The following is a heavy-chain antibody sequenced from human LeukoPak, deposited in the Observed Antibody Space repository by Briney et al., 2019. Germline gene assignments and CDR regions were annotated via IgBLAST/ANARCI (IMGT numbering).Heavy chain of an antibody. D-gene: IGHD4-23*01. Sequence: SVKVSCKASGGTFSSYAISWVRQAHGQGLEWMGGIIPFFGTANYAQKFQGRVTITADKSTSTAYMELSSLRSEDTAVYYCARDRYGGNSYGWENWFDPWGQGTLVTVSS. CDR1: GGTFSSYA. V-gene: IGHV1-69*06. CDR2: IIPFFGTA. J-gene: IGHJ5*02. CDR3: ARDRYGGNSYGWENWFDP.